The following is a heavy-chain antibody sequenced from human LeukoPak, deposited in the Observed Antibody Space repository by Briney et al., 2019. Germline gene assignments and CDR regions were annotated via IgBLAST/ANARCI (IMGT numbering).Heavy chain of an antibody. CDR1: GYSFTSYW. J-gene: IGHJ4*02. D-gene: IGHD4-17*01. Sequence: GASLQISCKGSGYSFTSYWIGWVRQMPGKGLEWMGIIYPGDSDTRYSPSFQGQVTISADKSITTAYLEWSGLQASDTAMYYCARREGYGEFDYWGQGTLVTVSS. CDR2: IYPGDSDT. V-gene: IGHV5-51*01. CDR3: ARREGYGEFDY.